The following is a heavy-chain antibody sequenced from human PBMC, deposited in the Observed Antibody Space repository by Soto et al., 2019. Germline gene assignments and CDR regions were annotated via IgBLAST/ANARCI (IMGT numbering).Heavy chain of an antibody. V-gene: IGHV4-4*02. CDR2: VFHSGAV. J-gene: IGHJ4*02. CDR1: GDSITSNYW. Sequence: QVRLQESGPRLVKPSGTLSLTCAVSGDSITSNYWWSWVRQPPGKGLEWIGEVFHSGAVNYNPSLKSRVTISLDKSNNQFSLTLTSVTAADTAIYSCARNPFDYWGQGTLVTVSS. CDR3: ARNPFDY.